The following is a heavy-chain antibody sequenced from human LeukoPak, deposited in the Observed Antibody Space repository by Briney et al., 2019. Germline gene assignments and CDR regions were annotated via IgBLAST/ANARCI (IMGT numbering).Heavy chain of an antibody. D-gene: IGHD3-10*01. CDR3: ARLQYGSGSYYAFDI. CDR1: GGFISRYY. CDR2: IYTSGST. J-gene: IGHJ3*02. Sequence: SETLSLTCTVSGGFISRYYWSWIRQPPGKGLEWIGRIYTSGSTNYNPSLKSRVTMSVDTSKNQFSLKLSSVTAADTAVYYCARLQYGSGSYYAFDIWGQGTMVTVSS. V-gene: IGHV4-4*07.